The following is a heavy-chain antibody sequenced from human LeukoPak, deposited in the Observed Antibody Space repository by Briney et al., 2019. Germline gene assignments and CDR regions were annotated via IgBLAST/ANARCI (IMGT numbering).Heavy chain of an antibody. CDR1: CGSISSYY. CDR2: IYYSGST. D-gene: IGHD6-13*01. CDR3: ARWIAAAGRRGPYYYYMDV. Sequence: SETLSLTCTVSCGSISSYYWSWIRQPPGKGLEWIGYIYYSGSTNYNPSLKSRVTISVDTSKNQFSLKLSSVTAADTAVYYCARWIAAAGRRGPYYYYMDVWGKGTTVTVSS. V-gene: IGHV4-59*01. J-gene: IGHJ6*03.